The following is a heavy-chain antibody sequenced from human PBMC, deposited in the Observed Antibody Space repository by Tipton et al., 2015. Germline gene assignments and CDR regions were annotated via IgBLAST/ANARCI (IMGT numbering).Heavy chain of an antibody. J-gene: IGHJ4*02. CDR1: GDSFRDYY. CDR3: GRDRLAVAGIDY. CDR2: IYSSGSS. V-gene: IGHV4-4*07. Sequence: TLSLTCTVSGDSFRDYYWAWIRQPAGKGLEWIGHIYSSGSSKYNPSLKSRATMSIDTSKNQISLKLTSVTAADTAIYYCGRDRLAVAGIDYWGQGTLVTVSS. D-gene: IGHD6-19*01.